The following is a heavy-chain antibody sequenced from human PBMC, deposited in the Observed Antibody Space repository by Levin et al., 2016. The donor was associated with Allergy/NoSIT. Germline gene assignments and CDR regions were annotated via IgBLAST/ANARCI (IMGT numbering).Heavy chain of an antibody. D-gene: IGHD6-6*01. V-gene: IGHV2-70*11. CDR2: IDWDDDK. CDR3: ARSLLYTSSSSHFDY. Sequence: PGKALEWLARIDWDDDKYYSTSLKTRLTVSKDTSKNQVVLTMTNMDPVDTATYFCARSLLYTSSSSHFDYWGRGALVTVSS. J-gene: IGHJ4*02.